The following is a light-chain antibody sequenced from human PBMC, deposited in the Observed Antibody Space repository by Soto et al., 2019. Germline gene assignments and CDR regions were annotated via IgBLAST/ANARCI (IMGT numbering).Light chain of an antibody. CDR3: QQYYSLPLT. J-gene: IGKJ4*01. CDR2: WAS. CDR1: QSLLWSSNNKDY. Sequence: DIVMTQSPDSLTVSLGESATITCKSSQSLLWSSNNKDYFAWYQQKPGQPPKLLIKWASARESGVPDRFSGSGSGTDFTLTISSLQTEDVAVYYCQQYYSLPLTFGGGTKVEIK. V-gene: IGKV4-1*01.